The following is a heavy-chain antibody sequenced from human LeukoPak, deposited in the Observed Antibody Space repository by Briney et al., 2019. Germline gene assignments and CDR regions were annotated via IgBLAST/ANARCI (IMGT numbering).Heavy chain of an antibody. CDR2: IRYGVSA. CDR3: ARVGINNGYGWFDP. Sequence: WETLSLTCTVSGGSISSSYYYWGWIRQPPGQGLEWIGNIRYGVSAYYNPSRKIRVTRSVATSKNHFSLSLISVTAADTAVYYCARVGINNGYGWFDPWGQGTLVTVSS. J-gene: IGHJ5*02. D-gene: IGHD1-1*01. V-gene: IGHV4-39*02. CDR1: GGSISSSYYY.